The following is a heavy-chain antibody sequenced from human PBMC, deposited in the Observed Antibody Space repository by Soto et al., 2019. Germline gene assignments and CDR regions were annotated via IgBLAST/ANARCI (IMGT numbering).Heavy chain of an antibody. Sequence: QITLKESSPTLVKPTQTLTLTCSFSGFSLYTGGVGVGWIRQPPGKALEWLALLYWDDTRRYNPSLKNTLTIAKDTSENQVVLTVTDMGPVDTGTYFCAHYTTDTYFDVWGKGVTVTVSS. CDR1: GFSLYTGGVG. CDR3: AHYTTDTYFDV. CDR2: LYWDDTR. J-gene: IGHJ6*04. D-gene: IGHD1-1*01. V-gene: IGHV2-5*02.